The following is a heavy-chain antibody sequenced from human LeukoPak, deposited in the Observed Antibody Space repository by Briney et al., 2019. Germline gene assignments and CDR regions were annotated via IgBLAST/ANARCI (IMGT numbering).Heavy chain of an antibody. CDR3: ARSVSWGLLVRDDAFDI. Sequence: SETLSFNCTVSGCSISSSPWIWVRPPPGQGLKWIGSINYSGSTNYNPSLKSRVTTSVDTSKKQFSLKLRSVTAADTAVYYCARSVSWGLLVRDDAFDIWGQGTMVTVSS. D-gene: IGHD2-21*01. J-gene: IGHJ3*02. V-gene: IGHV4-59*08. CDR1: GCSISSSP. CDR2: INYSGST.